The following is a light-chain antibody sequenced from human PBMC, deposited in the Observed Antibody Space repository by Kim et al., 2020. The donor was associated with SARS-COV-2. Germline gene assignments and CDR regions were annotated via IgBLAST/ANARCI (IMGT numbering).Light chain of an antibody. J-gene: IGKJ2*01. Sequence: RASINCQASRTVLYSSNNKNYLAWYQQKPGQPPKLLIYWASTRESGVPDRFSGSESGTDFTLTISSLQAEDVAVYYCQQYYSSPVTFGQGTKLEI. CDR3: QQYYSSPVT. CDR2: WAS. CDR1: RTVLYSSNNKNY. V-gene: IGKV4-1*01.